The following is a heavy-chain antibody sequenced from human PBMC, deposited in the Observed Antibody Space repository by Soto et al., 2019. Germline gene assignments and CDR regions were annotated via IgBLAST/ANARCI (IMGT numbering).Heavy chain of an antibody. V-gene: IGHV3-49*03. CDR1: GFTFGDYA. Sequence: GGSLRLSCTASGFTFGDYAMSWFRQAPGKGLEWVGFIRSKAYGGTTEYAASVKGRFTISRDDSKSIAYLQMNSLKTEDTAVYYCTRREEYAIRPSDYWGQGTLVTVSS. CDR3: TRREEYAIRPSDY. D-gene: IGHD2-8*01. J-gene: IGHJ4*02. CDR2: IRSKAYGGTT.